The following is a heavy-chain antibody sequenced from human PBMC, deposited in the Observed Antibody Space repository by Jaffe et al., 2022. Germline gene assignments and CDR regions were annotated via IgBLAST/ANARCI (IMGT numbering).Heavy chain of an antibody. J-gene: IGHJ4*02. D-gene: IGHD3-10*01. CDR2: IYYSGST. CDR1: GGSVSSGSYY. CDR3: ARASYGSGSYYNAPFDY. Sequence: QVQLQESGPGLVKPSETLSLTCTVSGGSVSSGSYYWSWIRQPPGKGLEWIGYIYYSGSTNYNPSLKSRVTISVDTSKNQFSLKLSSVTAADTAVYYCARASYGSGSYYNAPFDYWGQGTLVTVSS. V-gene: IGHV4-61*01.